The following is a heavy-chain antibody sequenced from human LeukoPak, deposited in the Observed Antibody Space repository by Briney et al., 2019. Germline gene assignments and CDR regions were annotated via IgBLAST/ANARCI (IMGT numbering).Heavy chain of an antibody. CDR2: ITSSSSYI. J-gene: IGHJ5*02. CDR1: GVTSSNYS. D-gene: IGHD6-13*01. V-gene: IGHV3-21*01. CDR3: ARDATAGGLFDP. Sequence: GGSLRLSCAASGVTSSNYSMNCVRQAPGKGLEWVSSITSSSSYIYYADSVNGRFTISRDNAKNSLYLQMNSLRAEDTAVYYCARDATAGGLFDPWGQGTLVTVSS.